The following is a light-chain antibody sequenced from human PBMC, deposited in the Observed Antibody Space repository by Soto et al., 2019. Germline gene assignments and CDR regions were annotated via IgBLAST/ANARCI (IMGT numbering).Light chain of an antibody. J-gene: IGKJ4*01. Sequence: DIVMTQSPSTLSVSPGERAILSCRASQSVSNNLGWYQQKPGQAPRLLIYGTSTRAAGIPARFSGSGSGTEFTLTISSLQSEDFAVYYCQQYNDWPLTFGGGTKVDIK. V-gene: IGKV3-15*01. CDR2: GTS. CDR1: QSVSNN. CDR3: QQYNDWPLT.